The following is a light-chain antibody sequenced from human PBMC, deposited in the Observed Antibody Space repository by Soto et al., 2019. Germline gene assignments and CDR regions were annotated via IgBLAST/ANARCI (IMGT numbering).Light chain of an antibody. J-gene: IGLJ2*01. Sequence: QSVLTQPPSVSGAPGQRVTISCTGRSSNIGAGYDVHWYQHLPGTGPKLLIYGDTNRPSGVPDRFSGSKSGTSASLAITGLQSEDEADYYCQSYDSSLSGHVVFGGGTKVTVL. CDR2: GDT. CDR1: SSNIGAGYD. CDR3: QSYDSSLSGHVV. V-gene: IGLV1-40*01.